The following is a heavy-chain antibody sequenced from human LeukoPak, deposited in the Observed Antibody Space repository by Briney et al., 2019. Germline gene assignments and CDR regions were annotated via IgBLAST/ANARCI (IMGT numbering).Heavy chain of an antibody. CDR1: GGSISSYY. D-gene: IGHD3-22*01. V-gene: IGHV4-59*01. CDR2: IYYSGST. Sequence: SGTLSLTXTVSGGSISSYYWSWIWQPPGKGLEWVGYIYYSGSTNYNPSLKSRVTISVDTSKNQFSLKLSSVTAADTAVYYCAREGDSSASDYWGQGTLVTVSS. J-gene: IGHJ4*02. CDR3: AREGDSSASDY.